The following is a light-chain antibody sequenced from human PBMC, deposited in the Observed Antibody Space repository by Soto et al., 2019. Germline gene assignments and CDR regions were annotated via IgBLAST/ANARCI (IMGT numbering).Light chain of an antibody. Sequence: VSLKKGDGATLSCSASQSVSSGYLAWYQQKPGQAHRLLIYGASRRATGIPDRFSGSGSGTDFTLSISSLEPEDFGVYYCQPRSNSITFGQRTRPAIK. CDR1: QSVSSGY. CDR3: QPRSNSIT. CDR2: GAS. J-gene: IGKJ5*01. V-gene: IGKV3D-20*02.